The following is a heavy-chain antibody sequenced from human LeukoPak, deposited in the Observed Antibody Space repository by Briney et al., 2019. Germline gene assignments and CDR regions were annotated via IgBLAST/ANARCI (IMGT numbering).Heavy chain of an antibody. Sequence: PGGSLRLSCAASGFTFSSYAMSWVRQAPGKGLEWVSAISGSGSSTYYADSVKGRFTISRDNSKNTLYLQMNSLKTEDTAVYYCTTVKGGSGSYGYWGQGTLVTVSS. CDR1: GFTFSSYA. CDR2: ISGSGSST. J-gene: IGHJ4*02. D-gene: IGHD3-10*01. CDR3: TTVKGGSGSYGY. V-gene: IGHV3-23*01.